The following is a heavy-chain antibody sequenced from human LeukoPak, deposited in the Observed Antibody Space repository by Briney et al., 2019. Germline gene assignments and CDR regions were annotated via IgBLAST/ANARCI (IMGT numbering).Heavy chain of an antibody. J-gene: IGHJ5*01. D-gene: IGHD3-10*01. CDR2: INLSGSV. CDR1: AASFSGYY. CDR3: ARLPRGVIIKTWFDS. Sequence: SETLSPTHAVYAASFSGYYSSWISQPPGNGLQWPAEINLSGSVNYNPPLKSRVTTSLNTSKIQLSLNLGSVTAAATAWYYCARLPRGVIIKTWFDSWGQGTLVTVSS. V-gene: IGHV4-34*01.